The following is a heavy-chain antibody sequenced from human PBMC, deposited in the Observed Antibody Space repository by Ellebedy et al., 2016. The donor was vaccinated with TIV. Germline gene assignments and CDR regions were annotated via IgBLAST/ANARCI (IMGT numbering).Heavy chain of an antibody. CDR3: ARISRASGSRGAFDI. CDR1: GYTFTSYY. CDR2: INPSGGST. J-gene: IGHJ3*02. D-gene: IGHD1-26*01. V-gene: IGHV1-46*01. Sequence: ASVKVSCTASGYTFTSYYMHWVRQAPGQGLEWMGIINPSGGSTSYAQKFQGRVTMTRDTSTSTVYMELSSLRSEDTAVDYCARISRASGSRGAFDIWGQGTMVTVSS.